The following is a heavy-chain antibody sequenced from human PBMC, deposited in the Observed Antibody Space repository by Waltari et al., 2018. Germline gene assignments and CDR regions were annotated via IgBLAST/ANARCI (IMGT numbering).Heavy chain of an antibody. D-gene: IGHD3-22*01. Sequence: QVHLVQSGAEVRRPGASVQVSCKVSRYSLTEIHIHWVRQAPGKGLEWMGGFHPEDAEPMYAQNFQGRVTMTEDTSTDTAYMELSNLRSEDTAMYYCAAVEHDANIYYYDLVTRWFDPWGQGTLVTVSS. CDR1: RYSLTEIH. J-gene: IGHJ5*02. CDR2: FHPEDAEP. V-gene: IGHV1-24*01. CDR3: AAVEHDANIYYYDLVTRWFDP.